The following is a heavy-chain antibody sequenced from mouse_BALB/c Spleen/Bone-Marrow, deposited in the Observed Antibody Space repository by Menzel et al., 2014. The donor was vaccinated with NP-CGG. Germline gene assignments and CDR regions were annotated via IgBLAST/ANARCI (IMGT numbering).Heavy chain of an antibody. D-gene: IGHD2-14*01. CDR1: GYTFTAYW. CDR3: ARSDYRYDPFAY. Sequence: VQLQQSGAELVLPGASVKKSCKASGYTFTAYWMHWVKQRPGQGLEWIGAIDTSDSYTSYNQKFKGKATLTVDESSSTAYMQLSSLTSEDSAVYYCARSDYRYDPFAYWGQGTLVTVSA. CDR2: IDTSDSYT. V-gene: IGHV1-69*01. J-gene: IGHJ3*01.